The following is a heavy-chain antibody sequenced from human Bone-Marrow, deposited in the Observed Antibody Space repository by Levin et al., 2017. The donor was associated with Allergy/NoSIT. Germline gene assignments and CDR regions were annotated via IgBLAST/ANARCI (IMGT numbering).Heavy chain of an antibody. V-gene: IGHV3-30-3*01. Sequence: GGSLRLSCAASGFTLSRYAIHWVRQPPGKGLEWVAVISYDGSKRYYAHSVKGRFTISRDNSKNTLYLQMNTLTTEDTAVYFCVRDPTGTGYYNGMDVWGQGTTVTVSS. CDR3: VRDPTGTGYYNGMDV. D-gene: IGHD3-9*01. CDR2: ISYDGSKR. J-gene: IGHJ6*02. CDR1: GFTLSRYA.